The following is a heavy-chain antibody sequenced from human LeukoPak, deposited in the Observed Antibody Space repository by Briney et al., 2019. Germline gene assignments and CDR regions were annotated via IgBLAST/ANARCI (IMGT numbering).Heavy chain of an antibody. CDR3: AKGGDGYNYGSYFDY. V-gene: IGHV3-30*18. J-gene: IGHJ4*02. D-gene: IGHD5-24*01. CDR1: GFTFSRHG. Sequence: GGSLRLSCAASGFTFSRHGMHWVRQAPGKGLEWVAVIGDTGRAKYYADSVEGRFTASRDNSKNTLYLQMNSLTAEDTAVYYCAKGGDGYNYGSYFDYWGQGTLVTVSS. CDR2: IGDTGRAK.